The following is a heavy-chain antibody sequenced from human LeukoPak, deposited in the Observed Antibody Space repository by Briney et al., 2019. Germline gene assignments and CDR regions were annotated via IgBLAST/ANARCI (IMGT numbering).Heavy chain of an antibody. CDR1: NGSISTYY. J-gene: IGHJ2*01. CDR2: IYHSGTT. CDR3: ARDSFGSGWYAL. V-gene: IGHV4-59*01. D-gene: IGHD6-19*01. Sequence: SETLSLTCTVSNGSISTYYWSWIRQPLGKGLEWIGHIYHSGTTIYNPTLKSRVTMSVDTSKNQFSLHLTSVTAADTAVYFCARDSFGSGWYALWGRSTLVSVSS.